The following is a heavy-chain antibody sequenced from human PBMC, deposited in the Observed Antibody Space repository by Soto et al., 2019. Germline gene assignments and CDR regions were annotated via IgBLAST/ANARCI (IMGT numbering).Heavy chain of an antibody. J-gene: IGHJ6*02. D-gene: IGHD2-2*01. CDR1: GYTFTSYG. Sequence: QVQLVQSGAEVKKPGASVKVSCKASGYTFTSYGISWVRQAPGQGLEWMGRISAYNGNTNYAQKLQGRVTMTTDTSTSTAYMVLRSLISDDTAVYYCARGRYIVVVPAARHYYGMDVGGQGTTGTASS. CDR3: ARGRYIVVVPAARHYYGMDV. CDR2: ISAYNGNT. V-gene: IGHV1-18*04.